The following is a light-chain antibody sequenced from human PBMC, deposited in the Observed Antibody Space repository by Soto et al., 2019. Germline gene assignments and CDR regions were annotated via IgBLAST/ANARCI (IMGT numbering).Light chain of an antibody. V-gene: IGKV3-20*01. CDR1: QSISNTY. J-gene: IGKJ2*01. CDR2: GAS. Sequence: EIVLTQSPGTLSLSPGERATLSCMASQSISNTYLAWYQQKPGQAPRLLIYGASSRATGIPDRFSGSGSGTDFTLTISRLEPEDFAVYYCQQYGSSPHTFGQGTKLEIK. CDR3: QQYGSSPHT.